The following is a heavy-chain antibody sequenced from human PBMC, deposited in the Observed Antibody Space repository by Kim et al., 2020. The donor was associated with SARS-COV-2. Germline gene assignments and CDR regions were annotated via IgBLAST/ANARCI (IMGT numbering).Heavy chain of an antibody. J-gene: IGHJ4*02. Sequence: ASVKVSCKPSGYSFTSFVLNWVRQAPGQGLEWMGTINTNTAKATYAQGFTGRFGFSVDTSIRTAFLQISSLKADDTGVYYCARVGACSDRSCSLDFWGQGTLVTVSS. D-gene: IGHD2-15*01. V-gene: IGHV7-4-1*02. CDR2: INTNTAKA. CDR1: GYSFTSFV. CDR3: ARVGACSDRSCSLDF.